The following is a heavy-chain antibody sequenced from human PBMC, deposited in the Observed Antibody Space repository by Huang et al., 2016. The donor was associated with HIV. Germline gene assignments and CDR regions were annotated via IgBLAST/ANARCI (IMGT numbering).Heavy chain of an antibody. Sequence: QVQLQQWGAGLLKPSETLALTCAVYGGSRGTYYWAWIRRPPGKGLQWIGEVNDGGDINYNPSLESRVTISVDTSRNQVSLTLTSMTAADTATYYCARRFRVAATRKWFDPWGQGTLVIVSS. D-gene: IGHD3-10*01. CDR2: VNDGGDI. J-gene: IGHJ5*02. CDR3: ARRFRVAATRKWFDP. CDR1: GGSRGTYY. V-gene: IGHV4-34*01.